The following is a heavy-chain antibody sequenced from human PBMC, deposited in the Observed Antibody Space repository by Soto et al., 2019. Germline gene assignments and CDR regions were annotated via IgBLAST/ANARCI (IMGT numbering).Heavy chain of an antibody. CDR3: AKAGGIAVPGTHLDY. CDR2: ISGTGSST. J-gene: IGHJ4*02. V-gene: IGHV3-23*01. CDR1: GFTFSSYA. Sequence: GGSLRLSCAASGFTFSSYAMSWVRQAPGKGLEWVSAISGTGSSTYYADSVEGRFTISRDNSKNTLYLQMSSLRAEDTAVYYCAKAGGIAVPGTHLDYWGQGTLVTVSS. D-gene: IGHD6-19*01.